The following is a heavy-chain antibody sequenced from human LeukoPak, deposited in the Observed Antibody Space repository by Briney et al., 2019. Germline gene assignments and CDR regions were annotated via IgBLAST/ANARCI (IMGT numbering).Heavy chain of an antibody. CDR3: ARGKYSSGWYYFDY. J-gene: IGHJ4*02. CDR1: GFTLSSYG. Sequence: GGSLRLSCAASGFTLSSYGMHWVRQAPGKGLEWVAVMSYDGNYKSYADSVKGRFTTSRDNPKNTLYLQMNSLRADATAVYYCARGKYSSGWYYFDYWGQGTLVTVSS. V-gene: IGHV3-33*01. CDR2: MSYDGNYK. D-gene: IGHD6-19*01.